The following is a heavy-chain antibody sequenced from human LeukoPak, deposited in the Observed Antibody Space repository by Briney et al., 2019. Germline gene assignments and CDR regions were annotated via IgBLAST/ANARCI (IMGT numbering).Heavy chain of an antibody. J-gene: IGHJ4*02. V-gene: IGHV4-61*02. CDR1: GDSISNGTYY. CDR3: ARGGSSWFNY. D-gene: IGHD6-13*01. Sequence: SQTLSLTCIVSGDSISNGTYYWNWIRQPAGKGLEWIGRIYSTGSTNYNPSLKSRVTISVDTSKNEFSLKLSSVTAADTAVYYCARGGSSWFNYWGQGTLVTVSS. CDR2: IYSTGST.